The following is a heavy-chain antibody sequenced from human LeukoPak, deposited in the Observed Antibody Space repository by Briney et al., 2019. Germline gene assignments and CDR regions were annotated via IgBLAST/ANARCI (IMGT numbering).Heavy chain of an antibody. D-gene: IGHD2-15*01. CDR3: ARWSPSRYCSGGSCYSYALYI. Sequence: PETLSLTCAVYGGSFSGYYWSWIRQPPGKGLEWNGEINHSGTTNYNPSLKTRATISVDTSNNQFSLRLSSVTAADTAVYYCARWSPSRYCSGGSCYSYALYIWGQGTLGTVSS. CDR1: GGSFSGYY. J-gene: IGHJ3*02. CDR2: INHSGTT. V-gene: IGHV4-34*01.